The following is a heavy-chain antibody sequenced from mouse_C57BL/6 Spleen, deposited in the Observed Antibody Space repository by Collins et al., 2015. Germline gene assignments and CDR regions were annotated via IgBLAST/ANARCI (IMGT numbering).Heavy chain of an antibody. CDR1: GYTFTSYW. CDR3: TRTMDY. J-gene: IGHJ4*01. CDR2: IHPSDSDT. Sequence: QVQLQQPGAELVKPGASVKVSCKASGYTFTSYWMHWVKQRPGQGLEWIGRIHPSDSDTNYNQKFKGKAILTADKSSSTAYMELRSLTSEDSAVYYCTRTMDYWGQGTSVTVSS. V-gene: IGHV1-74*01.